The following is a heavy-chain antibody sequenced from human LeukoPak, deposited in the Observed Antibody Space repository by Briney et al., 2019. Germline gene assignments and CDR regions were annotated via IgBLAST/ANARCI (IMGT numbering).Heavy chain of an antibody. V-gene: IGHV3-21*01. CDR2: ISSSSTYI. J-gene: IGHJ4*02. CDR3: AREGWGYFDY. D-gene: IGHD6-19*01. Sequence: PGGSLRLSCAASGFSFSTYYVNWVRQAPGKGLEWVSCISSSSTYIYYADSVRGRFAISRDNAKNSLYLQMNSLRAEDTAVYYCAREGWGYFDYWGQGTLVTVSS. CDR1: GFSFSTYY.